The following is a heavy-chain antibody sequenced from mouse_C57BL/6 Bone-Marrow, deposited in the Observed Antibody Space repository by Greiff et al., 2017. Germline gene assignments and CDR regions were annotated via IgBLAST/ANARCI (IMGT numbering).Heavy chain of an antibody. CDR1: GYTFTSYW. Sequence: VQLQQPGAELVKPGASVKLSCKASGYTFTSYWLHWVKQRPGQGLEWIGMIHPNSGSTNYNEKFKSKATLTVDKSSSTAYMQLSSLTSEDSAVYYCASLTTVVESPFAYWGQGTLVTVSA. J-gene: IGHJ3*01. D-gene: IGHD1-1*01. CDR3: ASLTTVVESPFAY. CDR2: IHPNSGST. V-gene: IGHV1-64*01.